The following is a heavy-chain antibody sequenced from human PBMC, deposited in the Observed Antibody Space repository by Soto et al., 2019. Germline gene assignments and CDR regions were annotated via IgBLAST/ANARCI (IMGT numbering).Heavy chain of an antibody. J-gene: IGHJ5*02. CDR1: GYTFTNYG. V-gene: IGHV1-18*01. D-gene: IGHD3-10*01. CDR2: ISGYNGNT. CDR3: ARGVGSGSYYNQYNWFDP. Sequence: GASVKVSCKASGYTFTNYGISWVRQAPGQGLEWMGWISGYNGNTIYAQNLQGRVTMTTDTPTNTAYMELRSLRSDDTAVYYCARGVGSGSYYNQYNWFDPWGQGTLVTVSS.